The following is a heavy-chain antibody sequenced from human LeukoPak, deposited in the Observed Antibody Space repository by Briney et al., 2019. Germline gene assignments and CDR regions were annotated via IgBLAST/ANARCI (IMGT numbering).Heavy chain of an antibody. D-gene: IGHD1-7*01. CDR1: GFSFSDHS. V-gene: IGHV3-30*04. CDR2: ISYDGSDK. Sequence: PGGSLRLSCAASGFSFSDHSMHWVRQAPGKGLEWVTVISYDGSDKFYTDSVKCRFFISRDNSKNTLYLQMSSLKTEDTAVYYCTSGPLTGTTNYWGQGTLVTVSS. CDR3: TSGPLTGTTNY. J-gene: IGHJ4*02.